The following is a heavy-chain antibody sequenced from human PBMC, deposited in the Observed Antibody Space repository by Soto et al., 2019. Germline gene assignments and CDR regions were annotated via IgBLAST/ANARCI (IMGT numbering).Heavy chain of an antibody. CDR3: ARVTSSFRYVY. D-gene: IGHD3-16*02. Sequence: SETLSLTCTVSGGSISSYYRSWIRQPSGKGLEWIGYIYYSGSTNYNPSLKSRVTISIDTSKNQFSLKLSSVTAADTAVYYCARVTSSFRYVYWGQGTLVTVSS. CDR1: GGSISSYY. V-gene: IGHV4-59*01. J-gene: IGHJ4*02. CDR2: IYYSGST.